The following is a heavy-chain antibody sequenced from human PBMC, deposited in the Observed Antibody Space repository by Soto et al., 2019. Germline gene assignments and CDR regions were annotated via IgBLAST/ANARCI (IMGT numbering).Heavy chain of an antibody. J-gene: IGHJ6*02. CDR2: MNPNSGNT. V-gene: IGHV1-8*01. CDR3: ARSRRSLRFLEWGAAPYYYYGMDV. D-gene: IGHD3-3*01. Sequence: GXSVKVSCKASVYTFTSYDINWVRQATGQGLEWMGWMNPNSGNTGYAQKFQGRVTMTRNTSISTAYMELSSLRSEDTAVYYCARSRRSLRFLEWGAAPYYYYGMDVWGQGPTVTVSS. CDR1: VYTFTSYD.